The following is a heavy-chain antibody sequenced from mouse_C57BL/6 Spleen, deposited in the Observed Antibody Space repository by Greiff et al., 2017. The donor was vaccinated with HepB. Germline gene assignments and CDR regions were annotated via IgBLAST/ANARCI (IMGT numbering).Heavy chain of an antibody. J-gene: IGHJ1*03. CDR1: GFTFTDYY. V-gene: IGHV7-3*01. CDR2: IRNKANGYTT. D-gene: IGHD1-1*01. CDR3: AIFFNYWGAPHWYFEV. Sequence: EVQLVESGGGLVQPGGSLSLSCAASGFTFTDYYMSWVRQPPGKALEWLGFIRNKANGYTTEYSASVKGRFTISRDNSQSILYLQMNALRAEDGATYCCAIFFNYWGAPHWYFEVGATGT.